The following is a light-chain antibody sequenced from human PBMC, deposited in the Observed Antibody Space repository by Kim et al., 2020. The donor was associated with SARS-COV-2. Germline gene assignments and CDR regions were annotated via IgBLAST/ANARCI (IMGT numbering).Light chain of an antibody. Sequence: GQRVTTSGTGSSSNSGINTVNWYQHLPGAAPKRLIFTNIKRPSVVPYRFSGSKSGTSASLAISGLQSEDEADYSCAAWDDSLSGPVFGVGTKLTVL. J-gene: IGLJ3*02. CDR1: SSNSGINT. V-gene: IGLV1-44*01. CDR3: AAWDDSLSGPV. CDR2: TNI.